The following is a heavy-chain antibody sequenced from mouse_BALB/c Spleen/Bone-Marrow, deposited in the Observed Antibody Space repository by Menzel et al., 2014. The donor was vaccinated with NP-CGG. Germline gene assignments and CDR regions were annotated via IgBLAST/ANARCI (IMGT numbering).Heavy chain of an antibody. V-gene: IGHV1-9*01. CDR1: GYTFSSYW. Sequence: QVQLQQSGAELMKPGASVNISCKATGYTFSSYWIEWVKQRPGHGLEWIGDILPGSNGANYNEKLKGRATFTADTSSNTVYMEIDSLTSEDSAVYYCAREGLSDFFAYWGQGTLVTVSA. J-gene: IGHJ3*01. CDR3: AREGLSDFFAY. CDR2: ILPGSNGA. D-gene: IGHD3-1*01.